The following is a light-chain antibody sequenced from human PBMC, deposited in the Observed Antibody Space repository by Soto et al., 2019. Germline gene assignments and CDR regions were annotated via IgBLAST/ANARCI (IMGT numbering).Light chain of an antibody. CDR2: DAS. Sequence: ETVLTQSPATLSLSPGETATLSCRASQSVDIYVACYQQKLGQAPRLLIWDASNRATGIPARLSDSGFGTDFTLTISSLEPEDFAVYYCQQRKYWPPLTFGQGTPLEI. V-gene: IGKV3-11*01. CDR1: QSVDIY. J-gene: IGKJ5*01. CDR3: QQRKYWPPLT.